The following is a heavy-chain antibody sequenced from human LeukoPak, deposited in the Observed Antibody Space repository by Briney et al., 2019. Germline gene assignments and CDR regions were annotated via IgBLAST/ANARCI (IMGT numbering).Heavy chain of an antibody. CDR3: ARVSSSGILDY. CDR2: IYYSGST. Sequence: PSETLSLTCTVSGGSLINYYWSWIRHPPGKGLEWIGYIYYSGSTNYNPSLKSRVTISVDTSKNQFSVKLSYVTAAVTAVYYCARVSSSGILDYWGQGTLVTVSS. V-gene: IGHV4-59*01. J-gene: IGHJ4*02. CDR1: GGSLINYY. D-gene: IGHD3-22*01.